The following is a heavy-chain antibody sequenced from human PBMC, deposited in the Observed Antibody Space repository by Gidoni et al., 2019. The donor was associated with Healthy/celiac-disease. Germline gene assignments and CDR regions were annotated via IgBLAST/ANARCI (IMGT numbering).Heavy chain of an antibody. J-gene: IGHJ6*03. Sequence: QVQLVQSGAEVKKPGASVKVSCKASGYTFTSYGISWVRQAPGQGLEWMGWISAYNGNTNYAQKLQGRVTMTTDTSTSTAYMELRSLRSDDTAVYYCARIKSDDILTENYYMDVWGKGTTVTVSS. CDR3: ARIKSDDILTENYYMDV. D-gene: IGHD3-9*01. CDR2: ISAYNGNT. V-gene: IGHV1-18*01. CDR1: GYTFTSYG.